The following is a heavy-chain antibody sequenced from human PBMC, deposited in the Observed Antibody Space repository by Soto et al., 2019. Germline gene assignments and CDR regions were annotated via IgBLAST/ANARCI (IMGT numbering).Heavy chain of an antibody. CDR3: AKGGYCSSTNCFYYFDD. J-gene: IGHJ4*02. CDR2: INGGGSGST. V-gene: IGHV3-23*01. CDR1: GFTFDTYA. Sequence: PGGSLRLSCAASGFTFDTYALSWVRQAPGKGLEWVSIINGGGSGSTFYADSVKGRFTISRDNSKSTLFLQMNSLTVEDTAVYYCAKGGYCSSTNCFYYFDDWGQGTLVTVS. D-gene: IGHD2-2*01.